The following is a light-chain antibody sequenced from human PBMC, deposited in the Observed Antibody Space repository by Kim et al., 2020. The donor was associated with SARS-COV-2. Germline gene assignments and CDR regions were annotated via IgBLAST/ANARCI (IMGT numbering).Light chain of an antibody. CDR2: YDD. V-gene: IGLV1-36*01. CDR1: SSNIGKNG. CDR3: AAWDDSLNGLV. Sequence: QSVLTQPPSVSGAPRQRVTISCSGRSSNIGKNGVNWYQQFPGKAPRLLIYYDDLLPSGVSDRFSGSRSGTSASLVISGLQSEDEADYYCAAWDDSLNGLVFGGGTKVTVL. J-gene: IGLJ2*01.